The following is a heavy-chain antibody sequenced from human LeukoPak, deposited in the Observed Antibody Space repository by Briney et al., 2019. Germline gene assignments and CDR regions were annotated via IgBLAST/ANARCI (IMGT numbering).Heavy chain of an antibody. CDR2: VVLIFGTA. CDR3: AREACSSTSCYAPYFDY. D-gene: IGHD2-2*01. J-gene: IGHJ4*02. CDR1: GGTFSSYA. Sequence: AAVTVSCKASGGTFSSYAISWVRPAPGQGLEWMGGVVLIFGTANYAQKFQGRVTITADESTSKAYMELSRLRSEDTAVYYCAREACSSTSCYAPYFDYWRRGTLATDSS. V-gene: IGHV1-69*13.